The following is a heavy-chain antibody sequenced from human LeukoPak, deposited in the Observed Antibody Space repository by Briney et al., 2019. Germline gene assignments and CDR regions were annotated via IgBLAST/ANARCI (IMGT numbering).Heavy chain of an antibody. D-gene: IGHD4-17*01. CDR3: ARERDYGDYRYYFDY. Sequence: PSETLSLTCTVSGGSISSYYWSWIRQPPGKGLEWIGRIYTSGSTNYNPSLKSRATMSVDTSKNQFSLKLSSVTAADTAVYYCARERDYGDYRYYFDYWGQGTLVTVSS. CDR2: IYTSGST. V-gene: IGHV4-4*07. CDR1: GGSISSYY. J-gene: IGHJ4*02.